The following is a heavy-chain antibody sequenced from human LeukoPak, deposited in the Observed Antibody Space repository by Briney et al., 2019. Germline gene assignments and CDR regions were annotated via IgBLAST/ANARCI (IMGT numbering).Heavy chain of an antibody. V-gene: IGHV3-48*01. CDR3: ARDYKYALDN. Sequence: GGSLRLSCAASGFTFSDYSMNWVRQAPGKGLEWISYIGIDSGNTNFADSVKGRFTISGDKAKNSLYLQMNSLRVEDTAVYYCARDYKYALDNWGQGTLVTVSS. CDR2: IGIDSGNT. CDR1: GFTFSDYS. J-gene: IGHJ4*02. D-gene: IGHD5-24*01.